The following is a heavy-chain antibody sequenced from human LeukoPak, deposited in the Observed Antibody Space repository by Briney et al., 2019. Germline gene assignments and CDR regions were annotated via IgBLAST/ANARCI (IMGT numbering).Heavy chain of an antibody. Sequence: GGSLRLSCAASGFTFSSYSMNWVRQAPGKGLEWVSSISSSSSYIYYVDSVKGRFTISRDNAKNSLYLQMNSLRAEDTAVYYCARAPSPLAVAGTDYWGQGTLVTVSS. CDR3: ARAPSPLAVAGTDY. D-gene: IGHD6-19*01. J-gene: IGHJ4*02. CDR2: ISSSSSYI. CDR1: GFTFSSYS. V-gene: IGHV3-21*01.